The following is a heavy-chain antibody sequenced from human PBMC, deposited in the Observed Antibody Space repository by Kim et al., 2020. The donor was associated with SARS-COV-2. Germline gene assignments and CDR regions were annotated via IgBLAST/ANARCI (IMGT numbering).Heavy chain of an antibody. CDR1: GLTFSSSG. V-gene: IGHV3-48*04. CDR3: TRVGGTLLRTTWFDH. D-gene: IGHD3-10*01. CDR2: ISGSRSAI. J-gene: IGHJ5*02. Sequence: GGSLRLSCAASGLTFSSSGMSWVRQAPGKGLEWLSYISGSRSAIYYADSVKGRFTISRDNAKNSVFLQMNSLRVEDTAVYYCTRVGGTLLRTTWFDHWGQGTLVTVSS.